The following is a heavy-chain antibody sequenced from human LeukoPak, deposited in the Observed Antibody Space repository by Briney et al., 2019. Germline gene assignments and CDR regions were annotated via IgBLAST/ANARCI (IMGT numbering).Heavy chain of an antibody. V-gene: IGHV3-30-3*01. J-gene: IGHJ4*02. CDR2: ISYDGSNK. D-gene: IGHD1-14*01. CDR3: AKVGRTLFDY. CDR1: GFTFSSYA. Sequence: GRSLRLSCAASGFTFSSYAMHWVRQAPGKGLEWVAVISYDGSNKYYADSVKGRFTISRDNSKNTLYLQMNSLRAEDTAVYYCAKVGRTLFDYWGQGTLVTVSS.